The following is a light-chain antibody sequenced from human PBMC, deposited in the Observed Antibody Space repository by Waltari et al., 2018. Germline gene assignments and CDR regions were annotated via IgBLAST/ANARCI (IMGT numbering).Light chain of an antibody. CDR1: VLAEKY. CDR2: NDT. V-gene: IGLV3-27*01. J-gene: IGLJ2*01. Sequence: YDLAQPFSVSVSPGQSATITCPGHVLAEKYVRWSQQGPGQAPTLILYNDTKRPSGVPERFSGSSSGSTVALTIRGALLEDEADYHCHAATDNNWFFGGGTKLTVL. CDR3: HAATDNNWF.